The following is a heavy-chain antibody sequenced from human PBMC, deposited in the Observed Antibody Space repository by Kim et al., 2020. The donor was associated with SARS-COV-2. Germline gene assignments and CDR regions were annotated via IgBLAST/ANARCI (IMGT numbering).Heavy chain of an antibody. CDR2: INHSGST. V-gene: IGHV4-34*01. J-gene: IGHJ4*02. Sequence: SETLSLTCAVYGGSFSGYYWSWIRQPPGKGLEWIGEINHSGSTNYNPSLKSRVTISVDTSKNQFSLKLSSVTAADTAVYYCARGVSSGWYKKYYFDYWGQGTLVTVSS. D-gene: IGHD6-19*01. CDR1: GGSFSGYY. CDR3: ARGVSSGWYKKYYFDY.